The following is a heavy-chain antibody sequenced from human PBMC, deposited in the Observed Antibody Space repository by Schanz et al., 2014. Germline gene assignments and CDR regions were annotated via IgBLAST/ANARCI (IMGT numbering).Heavy chain of an antibody. CDR2: IYTSGST. CDR3: ARDRGYDFSFDP. V-gene: IGHV4-4*07. D-gene: IGHD3-3*01. Sequence: QVQLQESGPGLMKPSETLSLTCIVSGGSMTTYYWSWIRQPAGKGLEWIGRIYTSGSTNYNPSLKSGVTMSLDPSKNQSSLTLSSVTAADTAVYYCARDRGYDFSFDPWGQGTLVTVSS. J-gene: IGHJ5*02. CDR1: GGSMTTYY.